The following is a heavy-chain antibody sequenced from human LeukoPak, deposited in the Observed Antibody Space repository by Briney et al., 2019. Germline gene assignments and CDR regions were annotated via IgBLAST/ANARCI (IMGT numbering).Heavy chain of an antibody. V-gene: IGHV4-59*12. J-gene: IGHJ5*02. Sequence: SETLSLTCTVSGGSISSYYWSWIRQPPGKGLECIGDIHYSGSTNYNPSPKSRVTISVDTSKNQFSLKLSSVTAADTAVYYCARRGRGTMVRSSFDPWGQGTLVTVSS. D-gene: IGHD3-10*01. CDR3: ARRGRGTMVRSSFDP. CDR2: IHYSGST. CDR1: GGSISSYY.